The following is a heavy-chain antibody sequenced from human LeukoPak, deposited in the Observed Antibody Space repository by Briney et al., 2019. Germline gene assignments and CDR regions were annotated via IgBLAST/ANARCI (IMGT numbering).Heavy chain of an antibody. CDR3: ARGVGSPPPGY. CDR1: GGSISSYY. J-gene: IGHJ4*02. Sequence: PSETLSLTRTVSGGSISSYYWSWIRQPPGKGLEWIGYIYYSGSTNYNPSLKSRVTISVDTSKNQFSLRLSSVTAADTAVYYCARGVGSPPPGYWGQGTLVTVSS. V-gene: IGHV4-59*01. CDR2: IYYSGST.